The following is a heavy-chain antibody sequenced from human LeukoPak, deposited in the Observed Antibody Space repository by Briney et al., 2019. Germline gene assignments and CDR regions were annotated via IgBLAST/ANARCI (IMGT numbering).Heavy chain of an antibody. D-gene: IGHD1-14*01. CDR2: IYYSGST. CDR3: ARDSGAFDI. CDR1: GGSIGSYY. J-gene: IGHJ3*02. V-gene: IGHV4-59*01. Sequence: SETLSLTCTVSGGSIGSYYWSWIRQPPGKGLEWIGYIYYSGSTNYNPSLKSRVTISVDTSKNQFSLKLSSVTAADTAVYYCARDSGAFDIWGQGTMVTVSS.